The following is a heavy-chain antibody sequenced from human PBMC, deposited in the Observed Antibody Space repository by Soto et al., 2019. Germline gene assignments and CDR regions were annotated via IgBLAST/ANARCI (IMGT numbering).Heavy chain of an antibody. CDR1: GFTFSRYS. CDR2: ISSSSYI. Sequence: PGGSLRLSCAASGFTFSRYSMNWVRQAPGKGLEWVSSISSSSYIYYADSVKGRFTISRDNAKNSLYLQMNSLRAEDTAVYYCARDRAAPDYDASDMWRQGTMVTVSS. J-gene: IGHJ3*02. CDR3: ARDRAAPDYDASDM. V-gene: IGHV3-21*01. D-gene: IGHD6-13*01.